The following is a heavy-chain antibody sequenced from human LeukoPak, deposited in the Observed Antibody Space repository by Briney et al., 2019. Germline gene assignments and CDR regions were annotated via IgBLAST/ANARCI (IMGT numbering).Heavy chain of an antibody. V-gene: IGHV3-23*01. CDR3: AKDRCSNGIGCYYYYMEV. CDR2: VSGSGGST. CDR1: GFTFSSYA. Sequence: GGSLRLSCAASGFTFSSYAMRWVRQAPGKGLEWVSAVSGSGGSTYYADSVKGRFRISRDNSNNILYLQMKSLRTEDTAVYYCAKDRCSNGIGCYYYYMEVWGKGTTVTISS. D-gene: IGHD2-8*01. J-gene: IGHJ6*03.